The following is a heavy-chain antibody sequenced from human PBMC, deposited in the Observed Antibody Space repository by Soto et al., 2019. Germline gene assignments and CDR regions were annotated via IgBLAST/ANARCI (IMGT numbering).Heavy chain of an antibody. D-gene: IGHD2-8*02. V-gene: IGHV3-23*01. CDR3: AKATATGGGAFDI. J-gene: IGHJ3*02. CDR1: GFICTSYD. Sequence: PGGSLRLSCAASGFICTSYDMSWVRQAPGKGLEWVSTILVGGSTHYEDSVKGRFTISRDRSKNTLYLQMNSLTAGDTTMYYCAKATATGGGAFDICGRGTMVTVSS. CDR2: ILVGGST.